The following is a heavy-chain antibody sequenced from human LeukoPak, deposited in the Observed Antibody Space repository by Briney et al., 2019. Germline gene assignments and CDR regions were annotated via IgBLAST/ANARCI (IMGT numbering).Heavy chain of an antibody. CDR1: GFSFDRYE. V-gene: IGHV3-48*03. J-gene: IGHJ1*01. Sequence: PGGSLSRSCAASGFSFDRYEMNWVRRAPGRGLEWISYVSANGATTYYAESVRGRFSISRDNAKTSLSLQMNSLRVEDTAVYYCAIGGEGSGTYFGHWGQGTLVTVSS. CDR2: VSANGATT. D-gene: IGHD1-26*01. CDR3: AIGGEGSGTYFGH.